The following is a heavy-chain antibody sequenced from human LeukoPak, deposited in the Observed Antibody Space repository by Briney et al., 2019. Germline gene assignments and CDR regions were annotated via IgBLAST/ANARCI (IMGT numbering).Heavy chain of an antibody. CDR1: GGSISSYY. J-gene: IGHJ4*02. CDR2: IYYSGST. Sequence: SETLSLTCTVSGGSISSYYWSWIRQPPGKGLEWIGYIYYSGSTNYNPSLKSRVTISVDTSKNPFSLKLSSVTAAATAVYYCARGTSIFALIIPYVFDSWGQGTLVTVSS. CDR3: ARGTSIFALIIPYVFDS. D-gene: IGHD3/OR15-3a*01. V-gene: IGHV4-59*01.